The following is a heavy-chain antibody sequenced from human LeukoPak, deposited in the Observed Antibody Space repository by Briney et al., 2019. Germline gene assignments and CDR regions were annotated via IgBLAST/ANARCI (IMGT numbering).Heavy chain of an antibody. J-gene: IGHJ4*02. Sequence: GGSLRLSCAASGFTFDDYAMHWVRQAPGKGLEWVASVSGDGANTNYAESLKGRFTISRDNSKNTLYLQMNSLTGEDRAIYYCAKDPFHWGTIYFDYWGQGALVTVSS. CDR3: AKDPFHWGTIYFDY. CDR2: VSGDGANT. D-gene: IGHD7-27*01. V-gene: IGHV3-23*01. CDR1: GFTFDDYA.